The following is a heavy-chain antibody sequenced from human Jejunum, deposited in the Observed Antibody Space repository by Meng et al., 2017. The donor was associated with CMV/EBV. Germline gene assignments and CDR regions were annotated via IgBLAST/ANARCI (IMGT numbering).Heavy chain of an antibody. CDR3: ARGPGASTREGFDH. CDR1: GGSINNYY. Sequence: QVPLQESGPGLVNPSETLPLTCTVSGGSINNYYWSWIRQSAGKGLEWIGRFYSSDTYNYHPSLNSRVTMSLDTSKKQFSLILSSVTAADTARYYCARGPGASTREGFDHWGLGTLVTVSS. J-gene: IGHJ4*02. D-gene: IGHD1-26*01. V-gene: IGHV4-4*07. CDR2: FYSSDTY.